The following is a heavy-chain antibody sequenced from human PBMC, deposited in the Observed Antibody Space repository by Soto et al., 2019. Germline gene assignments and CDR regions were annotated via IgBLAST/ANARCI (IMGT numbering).Heavy chain of an antibody. V-gene: IGHV3-23*01. CDR2: ISGSGGST. D-gene: IGHD2-8*01. J-gene: IGHJ6*02. CDR3: AKDGDDTNGYYYYYGMDV. Sequence: GGSLRLSCSASGFTFSIYAMTLVLQAPGKGLEWVSAISGSGGSTFYADSVKGRFTISRDNSKNTLYLQMYSLRADDTAVYYCAKDGDDTNGYYYYYGMDVWGQGTTVTVSS. CDR1: GFTFSIYA.